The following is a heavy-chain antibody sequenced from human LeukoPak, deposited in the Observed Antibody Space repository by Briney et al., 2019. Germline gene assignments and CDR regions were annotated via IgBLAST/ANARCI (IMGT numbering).Heavy chain of an antibody. D-gene: IGHD2-2*01. Sequence: GGSLRLSCAASGFPFSSYEMNWVRQAPGKRLQWVSYLSSSGNKIYYAASVKGRFTISRDNAKNSLYLQIDSLRAEDTAVYYCARGQRPQYTSTWDNWFDRWGQGTQVTVSS. CDR2: LSSSGNKI. CDR1: GFPFSSYE. CDR3: ARGQRPQYTSTWDNWFDR. V-gene: IGHV3-48*03. J-gene: IGHJ5*02.